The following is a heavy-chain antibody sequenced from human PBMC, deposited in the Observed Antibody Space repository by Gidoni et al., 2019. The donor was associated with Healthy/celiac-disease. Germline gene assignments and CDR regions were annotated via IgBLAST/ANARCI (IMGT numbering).Heavy chain of an antibody. CDR3: AVYSAGDNNFDY. CDR1: GGSISGRNW. D-gene: IGHD3-16*01. J-gene: IGHJ4*02. CDR2: IYHSGST. V-gene: IGHV4-4*02. Sequence: QVQLQESGPGLVKPSGTLSLTCAVSGGSISGRNWSSWVRQPPGKGLEWIGEIYHSGSTNYIPSRKSRVTISVDKSKNQFSLKLSSVTAADTAVYYCAVYSAGDNNFDYWGQGTLVTVSS.